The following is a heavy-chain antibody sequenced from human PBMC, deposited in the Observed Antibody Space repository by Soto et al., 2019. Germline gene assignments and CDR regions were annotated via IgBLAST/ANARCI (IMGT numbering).Heavy chain of an antibody. CDR1: GGSINSYW. CDR3: ARDIGSYAYAEGY. V-gene: IGHV4-4*07. Sequence: QVQLQESGPGLVKPSETLSLPCSVSGGSINSYWWSWIRQPAGKGLEWIGRVYSSGTTDYNPSLNSRATMSVETSKNQFSLKLTSVTAADTAVYYCARDIGSYAYAEGYWGQGIQVTVSS. J-gene: IGHJ4*02. CDR2: VYSSGTT. D-gene: IGHD2-2*01.